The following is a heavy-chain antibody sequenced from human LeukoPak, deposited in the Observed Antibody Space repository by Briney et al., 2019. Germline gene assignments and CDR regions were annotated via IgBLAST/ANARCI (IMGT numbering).Heavy chain of an antibody. CDR2: IIPILGIA. CDR3: ASNMVRGARDAFDI. D-gene: IGHD3-10*01. V-gene: IGHV1-69*02. J-gene: IGHJ3*02. CDR1: GYTFTNYH. Sequence: GASVKVSCKASGYTFTNYHMHWVRQAPGQGLEWMGRIIPILGIANYAQKFQGRVTITADKSTSTAYMELSSLRSEDTAVYYCASNMVRGARDAFDIWGQGTMVTVSS.